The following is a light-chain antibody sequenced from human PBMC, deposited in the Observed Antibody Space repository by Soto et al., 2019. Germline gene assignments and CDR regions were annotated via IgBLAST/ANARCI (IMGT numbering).Light chain of an antibody. CDR2: DVS. Sequence: QSALTQPASVSGPPGQSIAISCTGTSSDVGAYNFVSWYQHQPGKAPQLMIFDVSNRPSGVSDRFSGSKAGNTASLTISGLQAEDEADYYCTSYTTSGTYVFGIGTKVTVL. J-gene: IGLJ1*01. CDR3: TSYTTSGTYV. V-gene: IGLV2-14*03. CDR1: SSDVGAYNF.